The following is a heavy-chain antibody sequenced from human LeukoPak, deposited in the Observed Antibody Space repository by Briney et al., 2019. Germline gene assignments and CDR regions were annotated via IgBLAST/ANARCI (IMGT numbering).Heavy chain of an antibody. CDR1: GGSISNYY. Sequence: SETLSLTCTVSGGSISNYYWSWIRQPPGKGLEWIGYIYYSGSTNYNPSLKSRVTISVDTSNNQFSLKLSSVTAADTAVYYCARGDSSSWYQGRGGYYYYMDVWGKGTTVTVSS. D-gene: IGHD6-13*01. CDR2: IYYSGST. CDR3: ARGDSSSWYQGRGGYYYYMDV. J-gene: IGHJ6*03. V-gene: IGHV4-59*01.